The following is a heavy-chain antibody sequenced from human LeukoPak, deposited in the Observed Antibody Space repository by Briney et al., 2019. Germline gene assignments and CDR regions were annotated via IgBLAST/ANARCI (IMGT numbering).Heavy chain of an antibody. J-gene: IGHJ3*02. CDR3: AQDWELLHAFDI. Sequence: GGSLRLSCAASGFTFSSYAMSWVRQAPGKGLEWVSAISGSGGSTYYADSVKGRFTISRDNSKRRLYLQMNSLRAEDTAVYYCAQDWELLHAFDIWGQGPMVTVSS. V-gene: IGHV3-23*01. CDR2: ISGSGGST. CDR1: GFTFSSYA. D-gene: IGHD1-26*01.